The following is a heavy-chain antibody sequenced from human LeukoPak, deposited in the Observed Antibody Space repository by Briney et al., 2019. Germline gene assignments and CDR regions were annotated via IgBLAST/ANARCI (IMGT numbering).Heavy chain of an antibody. Sequence: PGGSLRLSCAASGFIFSDYAMRWVRQAPGKGLEWVSGIGASGLNTYYADTVKGRLTISRDNSNNAVYLQLYSLRVHDTAVYYCAKNWDDYDSSGPIDHWGQGALVTVSS. V-gene: IGHV3-23*01. CDR3: AKNWDDYDSSGPIDH. CDR1: GFIFSDYA. J-gene: IGHJ4*02. D-gene: IGHD3-22*01. CDR2: IGASGLNT.